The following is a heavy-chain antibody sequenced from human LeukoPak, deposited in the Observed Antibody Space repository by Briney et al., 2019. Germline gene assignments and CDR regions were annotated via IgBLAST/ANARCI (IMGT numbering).Heavy chain of an antibody. Sequence: PGGSLRLSSAASGFTFSSYWMHWVRQAPGKGLVWVSRINSDGRSTTYADSVKGRFTISRDNAKNTLYLQMNSLRAEDTAVYFCAGASRQNSLFDYWGQGTLVTVSS. CDR3: AGASRQNSLFDY. CDR2: INSDGRST. V-gene: IGHV3-74*01. J-gene: IGHJ4*02. CDR1: GFTFSSYW. D-gene: IGHD4-23*01.